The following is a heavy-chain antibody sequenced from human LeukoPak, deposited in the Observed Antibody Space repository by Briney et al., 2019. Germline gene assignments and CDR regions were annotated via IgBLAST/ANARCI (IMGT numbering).Heavy chain of an antibody. V-gene: IGHV4-59*01. J-gene: IGHJ3*02. Sequence: SETLSLTCTVSGGSISSYYWSWIRQPPGKGLEWIGYIYYSGSTNYNPSLKGRVTISVDTSKNQFSLKLSSVTAADTAVYYCARDLPTADYYDSTAFDIWGQGTMVTVSS. CDR3: ARDLPTADYYDSTAFDI. D-gene: IGHD3-22*01. CDR1: GGSISSYY. CDR2: IYYSGST.